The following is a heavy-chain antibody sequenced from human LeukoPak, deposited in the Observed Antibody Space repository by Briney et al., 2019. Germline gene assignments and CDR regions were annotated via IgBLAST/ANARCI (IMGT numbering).Heavy chain of an antibody. D-gene: IGHD4-23*01. V-gene: IGHV4-61*02. CDR1: GGSISSGSYY. J-gene: IGHJ4*02. Sequence: PSETLSLTCTVSGGSISSGSYYWSWIRQPAGKGLEWIGRIYTSGSTNYNPSLKSRVTISVDTSKNQFSLKLSSVTAADTAVYYCARSYRDCGGNLANWGQGTLVTVSS. CDR2: IYTSGST. CDR3: ARSYRDCGGNLAN.